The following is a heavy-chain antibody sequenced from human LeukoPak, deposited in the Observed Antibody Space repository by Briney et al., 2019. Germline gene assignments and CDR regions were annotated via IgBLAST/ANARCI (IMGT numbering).Heavy chain of an antibody. Sequence: GGSLRLSCAASGFTFSSYETNWVRQAPGKGLEWVSYISSSGSTIYYADSVKGRFTISRDNAKNSLYLQMNSLRAEDTAVYYCARGVLPPLFDYWGQGTLVTVSS. D-gene: IGHD3-10*01. CDR1: GFTFSSYE. CDR3: ARGVLPPLFDY. CDR2: ISSSGSTI. J-gene: IGHJ4*02. V-gene: IGHV3-48*03.